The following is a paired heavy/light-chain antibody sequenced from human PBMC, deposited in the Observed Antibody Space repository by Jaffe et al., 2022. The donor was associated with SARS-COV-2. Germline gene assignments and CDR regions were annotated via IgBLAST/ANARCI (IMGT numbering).Heavy chain of an antibody. Sequence: EVRLVESGGGLVQPGGSLRLSCAASGFTFTSHAMSWVRQAPGKGLEWVSGIGGTTSNTYYANSVKGRLTVSRDNYKNTLYLQMNSLTGEDTAIYYCAKESRGYNSGIFDSWGEGTLVTVSS. CDR1: GFTFTSHA. CDR2: IGGTTSNT. V-gene: IGHV3-23*04. J-gene: IGHJ4*02. CDR3: AKESRGYNSGIFDS. D-gene: IGHD5-12*01.
Light chain of an antibody. CDR3: QHYGNSPYT. J-gene: IGKJ2*01. Sequence: EAVLTQSPGTLSLSPGERATLSCRASQSVSSSSLAWYQQRPGQAPRLLIYGASSRATGIPDRFSGSGSGTDFTLTISRLEPEDFAVYYCQHYGNSPYTFGQGTKLEIK. CDR2: GAS. CDR1: QSVSSSS. V-gene: IGKV3-20*01.